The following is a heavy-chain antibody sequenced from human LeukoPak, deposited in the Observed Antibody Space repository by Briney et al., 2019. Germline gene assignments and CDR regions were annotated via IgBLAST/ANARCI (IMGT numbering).Heavy chain of an antibody. CDR1: GFTFSSYW. D-gene: IGHD3-10*01. J-gene: IGHJ5*02. CDR3: GRVNGDSAWVDP. Sequence: QTGGSLRLSCAASGFTFSSYWMSWVRQAPGKGLEWVANIKQDGSEEYYVDSVKGRFTISRDNAKNSLYLQMNSLRAEDTAVYYCGRVNGDSAWVDPWGQGTLVTVSS. V-gene: IGHV3-7*01. CDR2: IKQDGSEE.